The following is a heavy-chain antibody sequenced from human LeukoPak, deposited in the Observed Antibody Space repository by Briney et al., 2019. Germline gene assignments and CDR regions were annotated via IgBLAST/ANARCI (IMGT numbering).Heavy chain of an antibody. J-gene: IGHJ4*02. V-gene: IGHV3-30*18. D-gene: IGHD3-22*01. Sequence: GRSLRLSCAASGFTFSSYGMHWVRQAPGKGLEWVAVISYDGSNKYYADSVKGRFTISRDNSKNTLYLQMNSLRAEDTAVYYCAKDQFGVVVTFFDYWGQGTLVTVSS. CDR2: ISYDGSNK. CDR1: GFTFSSYG. CDR3: AKDQFGVVVTFFDY.